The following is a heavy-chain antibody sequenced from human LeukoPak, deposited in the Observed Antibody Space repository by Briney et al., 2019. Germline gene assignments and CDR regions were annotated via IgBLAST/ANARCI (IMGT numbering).Heavy chain of an antibody. CDR3: ERDNGWLRYFDY. J-gene: IGHJ4*02. CDR2: ISYDGSNK. Sequence: GGSLRLSCAASGFTFSSYAMHWVRQAPGKGLEWVAVISYDGSNKYYADSVKGRFTISRDNSKHTLYMQMNRPGAEDTDVYYCERDNGWLRYFDYWGQGTLVTVSS. CDR1: GFTFSSYA. D-gene: IGHD5-12*01. V-gene: IGHV3-30*04.